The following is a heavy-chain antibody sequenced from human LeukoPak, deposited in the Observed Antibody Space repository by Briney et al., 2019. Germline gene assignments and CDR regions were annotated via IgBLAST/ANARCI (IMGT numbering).Heavy chain of an antibody. V-gene: IGHV4-59*02. CDR2: IYHTGST. Sequence: AGTLSLTCTISGGSVSDYYWSWIRQSPGKGLEWIGYIYHTGSTSYSPALKSRVTISADTSENQFSLKLSSVTAADTAVYYCASRKLGNDYWGQGTPVTVSS. J-gene: IGHJ4*02. CDR3: ASRKLGNDY. CDR1: GGSVSDYY. D-gene: IGHD7-27*01.